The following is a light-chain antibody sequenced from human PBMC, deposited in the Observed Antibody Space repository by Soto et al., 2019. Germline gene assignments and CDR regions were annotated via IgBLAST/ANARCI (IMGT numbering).Light chain of an antibody. CDR1: SSDVGGYNY. CDR3: CSTTSSSTLV. V-gene: IGLV2-14*01. J-gene: IGLJ1*01. Sequence: QSVLTQPASVSGSPGQSITISCTGTSSDVGGYNYVSWYQQHPGKAPKLMIYDVSNRPSGVSNRFSGSKSGNTASLPISGLPAEDGADYYCCSTTSSSTLVFGTGTKVTVL. CDR2: DVS.